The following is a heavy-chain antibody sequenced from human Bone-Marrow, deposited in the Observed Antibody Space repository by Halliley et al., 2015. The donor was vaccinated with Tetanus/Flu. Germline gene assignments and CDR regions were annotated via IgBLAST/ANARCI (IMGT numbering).Heavy chain of an antibody. CDR3: ARAYGYGDYQTTFDY. Sequence: GVISPGGGPASYAQKFQGRVTMTRDTSTSTVYMELSRLRSEDTAVYYCARAYGYGDYQTTFDYWGQGTLVTVSS. D-gene: IGHD4-17*01. J-gene: IGHJ4*02. V-gene: IGHV1-46*01. CDR2: ISPGGGPA.